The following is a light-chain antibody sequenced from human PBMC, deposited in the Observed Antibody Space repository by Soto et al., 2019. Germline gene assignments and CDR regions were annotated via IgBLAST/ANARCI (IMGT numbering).Light chain of an antibody. CDR3: QQYKNWPPWT. Sequence: ESVLTQSPGTLSLSPGERATLSCRASQSVSSSYLAWYQQKSGQAPRLLIYGASSRATGIPARFSGSGSGTEFTLTISSLQSEDFAVYYCQQYKNWPPWTFGQGTKVDI. CDR2: GAS. CDR1: QSVSSSY. J-gene: IGKJ1*01. V-gene: IGKV3-15*01.